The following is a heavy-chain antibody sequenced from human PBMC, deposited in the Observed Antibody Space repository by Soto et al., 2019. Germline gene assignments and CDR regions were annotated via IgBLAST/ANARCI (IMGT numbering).Heavy chain of an antibody. Sequence: QVQLVQSGPEVKEPGSSVKLTCKVSGGIFNTYAISWLRQAPGQGLEWVGGIIPIFGTPNYAQRFQGSVTITADESTSTAYMALGRVRSDDTAVYYCARDRDYYGSVNYYNLIDFWGQGTLVSVSS. CDR3: ARDRDYYGSVNYYNLIDF. V-gene: IGHV1-69*01. D-gene: IGHD3-10*01. J-gene: IGHJ4*02. CDR2: IIPIFGTP. CDR1: GGIFNTYA.